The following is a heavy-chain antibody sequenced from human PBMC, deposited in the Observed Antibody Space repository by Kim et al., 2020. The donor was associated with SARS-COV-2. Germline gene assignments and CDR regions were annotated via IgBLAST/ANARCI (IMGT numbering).Heavy chain of an antibody. J-gene: IGHJ2*01. CDR1: DFTFSAYT. CDR2: ITGRSDYI. V-gene: IGHV3-21*01. CDR3: ARLNGPKPNWYFDL. Sequence: GGSLRLSCAASDFTFSAYTMNWVRQAPWKGLEWVSSITGRSDYIYYADSVKGRFTISRDNADNSLYLHMNSLRAEDTAVYYCARLNGPKPNWYFDLWGRGTLVTVSS.